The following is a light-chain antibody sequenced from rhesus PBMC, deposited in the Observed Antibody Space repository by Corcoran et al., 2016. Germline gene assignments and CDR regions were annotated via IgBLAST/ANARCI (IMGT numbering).Light chain of an antibody. J-gene: IGKJ1*01. V-gene: IGKV1-32*04. CDR3: QQGNSNPWT. CDR1: QGIGNY. Sequence: DIQVSQSPSSLSASVGDRVTITCRASQGIGNYLNWYQQKPGKAPKLLMYHAKSLATGVPSRFSGSRSGTEFTLTISSLQPEDFATYYCQQGNSNPWTFGQGTKVEIK. CDR2: HAK.